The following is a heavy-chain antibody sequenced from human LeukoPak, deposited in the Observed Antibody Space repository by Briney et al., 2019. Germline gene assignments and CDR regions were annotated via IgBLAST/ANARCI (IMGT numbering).Heavy chain of an antibody. Sequence: PGGSLRLSCAGSGFIFNNYAMHWVRQPPGKGLEWVSGISWNSGSIDYAGSVKGRFTISRDNAKNSLYLQMNSLRAEDTAVYYCAKDRGSSWPNFDYWGQGTLVTVSS. CDR1: GFIFNNYA. V-gene: IGHV3-9*01. J-gene: IGHJ4*02. CDR3: AKDRGSSWPNFDY. CDR2: ISWNSGSI. D-gene: IGHD6-13*01.